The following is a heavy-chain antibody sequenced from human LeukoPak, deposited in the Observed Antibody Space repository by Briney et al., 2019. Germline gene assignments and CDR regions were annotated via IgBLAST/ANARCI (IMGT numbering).Heavy chain of an antibody. CDR3: ARDYGDYAFDY. D-gene: IGHD4-17*01. CDR1: GFTFSSYA. CDR2: ISYDGSNK. Sequence: GGSLRLSCAASGFTFSSYAMHWVRQAPGKGLEWVAVISYDGSNKYYADSVKGRFTISRDNSKNTLYLQMNSLRAEDTAVYYCARDYGDYAFDYWGQGTLVTVSS. J-gene: IGHJ4*02. V-gene: IGHV3-30-3*01.